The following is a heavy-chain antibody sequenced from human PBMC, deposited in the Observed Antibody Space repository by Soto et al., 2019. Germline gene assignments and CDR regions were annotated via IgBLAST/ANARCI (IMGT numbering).Heavy chain of an antibody. CDR1: GFTLSNYA. J-gene: IGHJ4*02. D-gene: IGHD2-21*02. CDR2: ISASGDSS. CDR3: AKTSCDGVCSYELEY. Sequence: EVQLLESGGGLVQPGGSLRLSCAASGFTLSNYAMTWVRQAPGKGLEWVSSISASGDSSYYADSEKGRFTISRVNSKNTLYLQMNSLRAEDTAVYYCAKTSCDGVCSYELEYWGQGTLVTVSS. V-gene: IGHV3-23*01.